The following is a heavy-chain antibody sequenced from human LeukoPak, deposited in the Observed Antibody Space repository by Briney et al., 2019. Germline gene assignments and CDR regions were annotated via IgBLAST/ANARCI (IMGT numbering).Heavy chain of an antibody. D-gene: IGHD3-10*01. V-gene: IGHV4-4*08. CDR2: IHRSGSS. J-gene: IGHJ4*02. CDR3: VGANFYGSGGYGAPYNY. CDR1: GDSISGYH. Sequence: SETLSLTCTVSGDSISGYHWSWVRQPPGKGLEWIGFIHRSGSSDYNPSLKSRVAISGDSSKNQFSLTLTSVTAADTAIYYCVGANFYGSGGYGAPYNYWGQGMLVTVSS.